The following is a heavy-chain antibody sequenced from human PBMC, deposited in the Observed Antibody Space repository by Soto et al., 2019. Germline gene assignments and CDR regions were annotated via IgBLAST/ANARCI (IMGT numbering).Heavy chain of an antibody. CDR3: ARGIAAAGIIFPWLFVP. Sequence: SETLSLTCTVSGGSISSYYWSWIRQPPGKGLEWIGYIYYSGSTNYTPSLKSRVTISVDTSKNQFSLKLSSVTAADTAVYYCARGIAAAGIIFPWLFVPCGQGTLVTVSS. J-gene: IGHJ5*02. CDR2: IYYSGST. V-gene: IGHV4-59*01. D-gene: IGHD6-13*01. CDR1: GGSISSYY.